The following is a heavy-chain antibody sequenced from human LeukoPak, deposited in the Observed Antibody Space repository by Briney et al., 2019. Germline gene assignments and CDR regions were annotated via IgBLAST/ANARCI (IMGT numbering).Heavy chain of an antibody. V-gene: IGHV4-59*01. Sequence: SETLSLTCTVSGGSISSYYWSWIRQTPGRGLEWIGYIYYSGSTNYNPSLKSRVTISVDTSKNQFSLKLSSVTAADTAVYYCARWGVLAARPEVAFDIWGQGTMVTVSS. D-gene: IGHD6-6*01. CDR3: ARWGVLAARPEVAFDI. CDR1: GGSISSYY. CDR2: IYYSGST. J-gene: IGHJ3*02.